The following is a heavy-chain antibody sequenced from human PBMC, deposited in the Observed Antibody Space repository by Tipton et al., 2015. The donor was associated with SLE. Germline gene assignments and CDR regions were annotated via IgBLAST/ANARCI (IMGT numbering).Heavy chain of an antibody. D-gene: IGHD1-26*01. J-gene: IGHJ6*02. CDR3: ARDLVGPTGYGMDV. V-gene: IGHV3-53*05. CDR2: IYSGGNT. Sequence: SLRLSCAASGFTVSSNYMNWVRQAPGKGLEWVSVIYSGGNTNYADSVKGRFTISRDNSKNTLYVQMNSLRAEDTAVYYCARDLVGPTGYGMDVWGQGTTVTVS. CDR1: GFTVSSNY.